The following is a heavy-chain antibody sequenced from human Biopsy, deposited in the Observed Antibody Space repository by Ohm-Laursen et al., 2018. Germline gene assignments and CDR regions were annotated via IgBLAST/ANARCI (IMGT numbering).Heavy chain of an antibody. CDR3: ARDSGILNYGNFKYYHYYGMDV. CDR2: IYSSGST. Sequence: SDTLSLTCTVSGASISNYYWSWIRQPPGKRLDWIGFIYSSGSTYYNPSLMSRVTMSVDTSRNQVSLTLSSVTAADTAVYYCARDSGILNYGNFKYYHYYGMDVWGQGTKVTVSS. J-gene: IGHJ6*02. CDR1: GASISNYY. D-gene: IGHD4-11*01. V-gene: IGHV4-59*01.